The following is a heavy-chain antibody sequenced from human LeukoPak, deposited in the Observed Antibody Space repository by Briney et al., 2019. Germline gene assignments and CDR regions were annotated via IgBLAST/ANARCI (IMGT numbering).Heavy chain of an antibody. Sequence: SVKVSCKASGGTFSSYAISWVRQAPGQGLEWMGGIIPIFGTANYAQKFQGRVTITADESTSTAYMELSSLRSEDTAVYYCARDRHYYDSSGYYYAYFDYWGQGTLVTVSS. CDR2: IIPIFGTA. J-gene: IGHJ4*02. V-gene: IGHV1-69*13. CDR1: GGTFSSYA. D-gene: IGHD3-22*01. CDR3: ARDRHYYDSSGYYYAYFDY.